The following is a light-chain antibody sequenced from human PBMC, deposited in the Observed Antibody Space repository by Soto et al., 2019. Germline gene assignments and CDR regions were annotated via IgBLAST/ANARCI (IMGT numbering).Light chain of an antibody. V-gene: IGLV2-14*01. CDR1: SSDVGGYNY. Sequence: QSALTQPASVSGSPGQSITISCTGTSSDVGGYNYVTWYQKHPGKAAKLMIYEVSNRPSGVSNRFSGSKSGNTASLTISGLQAEDEADYYCSSYTSSSTLVFGTGTKLTVL. CDR3: SSYTSSSTLV. CDR2: EVS. J-gene: IGLJ1*01.